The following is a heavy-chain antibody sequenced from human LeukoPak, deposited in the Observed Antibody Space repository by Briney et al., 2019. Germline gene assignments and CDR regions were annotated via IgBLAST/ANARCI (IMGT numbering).Heavy chain of an antibody. V-gene: IGHV3-53*01. CDR1: GFTVSSNS. CDR3: AKDRGYYGSGSFALGV. D-gene: IGHD3-10*01. CDR2: IYSDNT. J-gene: IGHJ6*04. Sequence: PGGSLRLSCTVSGFTVSSNSMSWVRQAPGKGLEWVSFIYSDNTHYSDSVKGRFTISRDNSKNTLYLQMNSLRAEDTAVYYCAKDRGYYGSGSFALGVWGKGTTVTVSS.